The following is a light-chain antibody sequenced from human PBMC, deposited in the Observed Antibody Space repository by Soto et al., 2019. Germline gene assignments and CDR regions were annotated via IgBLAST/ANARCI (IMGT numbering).Light chain of an antibody. Sequence: QSVLTQPASVSGSPGQSITISCTGTSRDVGNYNFVSWFQQHPGKAPKFMIYEVNKRPSGVSTRFSGSKSGNTASLTISGLQADDEADYYCCSYAGSRTYVFGTGTKVTVL. CDR3: CSYAGSRTYV. CDR1: SRDVGNYNF. V-gene: IGLV2-23*02. J-gene: IGLJ1*01. CDR2: EVN.